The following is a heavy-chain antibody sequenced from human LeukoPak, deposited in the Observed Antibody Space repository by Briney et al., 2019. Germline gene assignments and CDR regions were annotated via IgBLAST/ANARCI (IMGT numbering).Heavy chain of an antibody. Sequence: GGSLRLSCAASGFTSSSYWMHWVRQAPGKGLVWLSRINSDGSSTTYADSVKGRFTVSRDNAKNTLFLQMNFLRDEDTAVYYCARGGSGGSSWPVDYWGQGTLVTVSS. J-gene: IGHJ4*02. CDR3: ARGGSGGSSWPVDY. V-gene: IGHV3-74*01. CDR2: INSDGSST. D-gene: IGHD6-13*01. CDR1: GFTSSSYW.